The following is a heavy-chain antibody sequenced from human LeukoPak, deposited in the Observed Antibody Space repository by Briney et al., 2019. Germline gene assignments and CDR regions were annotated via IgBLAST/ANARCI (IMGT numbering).Heavy chain of an antibody. Sequence: GGSLRLSCAASGFTFSSYWMSWVRQAPGKGLEWVANIKQDGSEKYYVDSVKGRFTISRDNAKNSLYLHMNSLRAEDTAVYYCARAKAAMVSYYYYYYMDVWGKGTTVNVSS. CDR1: GFTFSSYW. CDR3: ARAKAAMVSYYYYYYMDV. J-gene: IGHJ6*03. D-gene: IGHD5-18*01. CDR2: IKQDGSEK. V-gene: IGHV3-7*01.